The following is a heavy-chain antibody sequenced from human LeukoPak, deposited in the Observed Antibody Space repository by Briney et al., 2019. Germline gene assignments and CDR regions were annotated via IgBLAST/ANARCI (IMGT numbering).Heavy chain of an antibody. J-gene: IGHJ6*02. CDR3: ARDWQEPYDYYGMDV. Sequence: ASVKVSCKTSGYTFTNYFMHWVRQAPGQSLEWVGLINAGNGYTKYSQKFQGRVTISRDTSASTAYMKLSSLISEDTAVYYCARDWQEPYDYYGMDVWGQGTTVTVSS. CDR1: GYTFTNYF. CDR2: INAGNGYT. V-gene: IGHV1-3*01.